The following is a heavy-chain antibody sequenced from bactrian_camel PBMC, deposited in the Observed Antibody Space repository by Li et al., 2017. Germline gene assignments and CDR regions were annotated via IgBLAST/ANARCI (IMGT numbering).Heavy chain of an antibody. CDR3: AAHDFDWTCYDPSY. CDR1: GFTFSRST. Sequence: DVQLVESGGGLVQPGGSLRLSCAASGFTFSRSTISWVRQAPGKGLEWVSGIQLSDGGSTYEADSMKGRFTVSQDNAKNTVYLQINSLKPEDTALYYCAAHDFDWTCYDPSYWGQGTQVTVS. V-gene: IGHV3S31*01. J-gene: IGHJ4*01. CDR2: IQLSDGGST. D-gene: IGHD3*01.